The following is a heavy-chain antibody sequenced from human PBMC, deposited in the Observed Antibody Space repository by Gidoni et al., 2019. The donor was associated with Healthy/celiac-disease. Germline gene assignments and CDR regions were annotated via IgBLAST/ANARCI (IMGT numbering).Heavy chain of an antibody. D-gene: IGHD6-6*01. Sequence: QVHLQPCGAGLLKPSETLSLTCSLYGGSFSGYYWSWIRQPPGKGLEWIGEINHSGSTNYNPSLKRRVTISVDTSKNQFYLKLSSVTDADTAVYYCARGGRYSSSNDYWGQGTLVNVSA. CDR2: INHSGST. V-gene: IGHV4-34*01. J-gene: IGHJ4*02. CDR1: GGSFSGYY. CDR3: ARGGRYSSSNDY.